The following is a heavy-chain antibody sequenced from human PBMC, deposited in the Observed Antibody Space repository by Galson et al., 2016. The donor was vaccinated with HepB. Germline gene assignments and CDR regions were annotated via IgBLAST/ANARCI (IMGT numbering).Heavy chain of an antibody. V-gene: IGHV3-23*01. J-gene: IGHJ4*02. Sequence: SLRLSCAASGFTFTDHAMSWVRLVPGKGLEWVAVVSGNGGTIYYSDSVKGRFTISRDNSKNTLYLQTNSLRAEDTATYYCAKEMRWLKLGLDYWGQGTRVTVSS. CDR2: VSGNGGTI. D-gene: IGHD5-24*01. CDR3: AKEMRWLKLGLDY. CDR1: GFTFTDHA.